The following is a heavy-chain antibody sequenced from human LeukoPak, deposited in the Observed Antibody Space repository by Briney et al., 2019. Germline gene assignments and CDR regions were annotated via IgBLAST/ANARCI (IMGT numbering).Heavy chain of an antibody. CDR2: ISSSSSTI. CDR3: ARDSPYSSSWYYFDY. J-gene: IGHJ4*02. V-gene: IGHV3-48*01. Sequence: GGSLRLSCAASGFTFSSYSMNWVRQAPGKGLEWVSYISSSSSTIYYADSVKGRFTISRANAKNSLYLQMNSLRAEDTAVYYCARDSPYSSSWYYFDYWGQGTLVTVSS. CDR1: GFTFSSYS. D-gene: IGHD6-13*01.